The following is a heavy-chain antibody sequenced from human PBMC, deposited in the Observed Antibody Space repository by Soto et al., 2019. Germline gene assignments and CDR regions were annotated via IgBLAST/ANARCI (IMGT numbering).Heavy chain of an antibody. CDR3: AKGGPGSVVPAANYDY. CDR1: GFTFSSYA. CDR2: ISGSGGST. D-gene: IGHD2-2*01. V-gene: IGHV3-23*01. Sequence: GGSLRLSCAASGFTFSSYAMSWVRQAPGKGLEWVSAISGSGGSTYYADSVKGRFTISRDNSKNTLYLQMNSLRAEDTAVYYCAKGGPGSVVPAANYDYWGQGTLVTVS. J-gene: IGHJ4*02.